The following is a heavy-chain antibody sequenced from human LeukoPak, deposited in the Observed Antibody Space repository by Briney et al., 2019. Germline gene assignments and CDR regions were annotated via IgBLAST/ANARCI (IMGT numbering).Heavy chain of an antibody. Sequence: GGSLRLSCAASGFTFSSYSMNWVRQAPGKGLEWVSSISSSSSYIYYADSVKGRFTISRDNAKNSLYLEMNSVRAEDTAVYYCAATNYYDSSGYYYGFDYWGQGTLVTVSS. CDR2: ISSSSSYI. V-gene: IGHV3-21*01. D-gene: IGHD3-22*01. J-gene: IGHJ4*02. CDR1: GFTFSSYS. CDR3: AATNYYDSSGYYYGFDY.